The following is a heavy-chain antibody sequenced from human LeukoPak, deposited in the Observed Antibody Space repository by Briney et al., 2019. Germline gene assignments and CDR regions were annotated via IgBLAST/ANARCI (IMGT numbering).Heavy chain of an antibody. CDR3: ASPGTADYGDGLGY. CDR2: IIPIFGTA. CDR1: GYTFTSYY. D-gene: IGHD4-17*01. J-gene: IGHJ4*02. V-gene: IGHV1-69*06. Sequence: SVKVSCKASGYTFTSYYMHWVRQAPGQGLEWMGGIIPIFGTANYAQKFQGRVTITADKSTSTAYMELSSLRSEDTAVYYCASPGTADYGDGLGYWGQGTLVTVSS.